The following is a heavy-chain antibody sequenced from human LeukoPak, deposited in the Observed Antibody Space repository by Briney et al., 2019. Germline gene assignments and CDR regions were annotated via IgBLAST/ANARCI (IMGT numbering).Heavy chain of an antibody. CDR1: GGSISSSSYY. CDR3: ARHGSYRDY. V-gene: IGHV4-39*01. D-gene: IGHD2-2*03. CDR2: IYYSGST. J-gene: IGHJ4*02. Sequence: PSETLSLTCTVSGGSISSSSYYWGWIRPPPGKGLEWIGSIYYSGSTYYNPSLKSRVTISVDTSKNQFSLKLSSVTAADTAVYYCARHGSYRDYWGQGTLVTVSS.